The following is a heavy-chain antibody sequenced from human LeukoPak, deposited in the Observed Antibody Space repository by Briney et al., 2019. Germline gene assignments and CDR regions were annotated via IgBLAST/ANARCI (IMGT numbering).Heavy chain of an antibody. D-gene: IGHD6-13*01. Sequence: SETLSLTCAVYGGSFSGYYWSWIRQPPGKGLEWIGEIYHSGSTNYNPSLKSRVTISVDTSKNQFSLKLSSVTAADTAVYYCAREVYSSSWSRDGYYFDYWGQGTLVTVSS. V-gene: IGHV4-34*01. CDR1: GGSFSGYY. CDR2: IYHSGST. CDR3: AREVYSSSWSRDGYYFDY. J-gene: IGHJ4*02.